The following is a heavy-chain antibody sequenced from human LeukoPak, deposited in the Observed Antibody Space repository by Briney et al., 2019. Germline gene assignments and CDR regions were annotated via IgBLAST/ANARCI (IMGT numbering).Heavy chain of an antibody. D-gene: IGHD3-22*01. CDR1: GYTFTSYG. CDR2: IIPIFGTA. J-gene: IGHJ4*02. Sequence: SVKVSCKASGYTFTSYGISWVRQAPGQGLEWMGGIIPIFGTANYAQKFQGRVTITADESTSTAYMELSSLRSEDTAVYYCASTSGYYSSFDYWGQGTLVTVSS. V-gene: IGHV1-69*13. CDR3: ASTSGYYSSFDY.